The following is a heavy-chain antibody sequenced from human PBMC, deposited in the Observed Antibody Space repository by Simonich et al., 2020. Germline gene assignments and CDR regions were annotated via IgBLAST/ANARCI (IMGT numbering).Heavy chain of an antibody. V-gene: IGHV2-5*01. CDR2: IYWNDDK. CDR1: GFSLRTRGVG. J-gene: IGHJ2*01. Sequence: QITLKESGPTLVKPTQTLTLTCTFSGFSLRTRGVGVGWIRQPPGKALEWLALIYWNDDKRYSPSLKSRLTITKDTSKNQVVLTMTNMDPVDTATDYCAHKVGYFDLWGRGTLVTVSS. CDR3: AHKVGYFDL.